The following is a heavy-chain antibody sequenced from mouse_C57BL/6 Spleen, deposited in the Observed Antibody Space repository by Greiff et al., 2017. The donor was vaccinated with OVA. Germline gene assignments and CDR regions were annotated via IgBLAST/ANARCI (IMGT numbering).Heavy chain of an antibody. J-gene: IGHJ1*03. Sequence: EVKVVESGEGLVKPGGSLKLSCAASGFTFSSYAMSWVRQTPEKRLEWVAYISSGGDYIYYADTVKGRFTISRDNARNTLYLQMSSLKSEDTAMYYCTRDPLYYGSSYEDVWGTGTTVTVSS. CDR2: ISSGGDYI. CDR1: GFTFSSYA. V-gene: IGHV5-9-1*02. CDR3: TRDPLYYGSSYEDV. D-gene: IGHD1-1*01.